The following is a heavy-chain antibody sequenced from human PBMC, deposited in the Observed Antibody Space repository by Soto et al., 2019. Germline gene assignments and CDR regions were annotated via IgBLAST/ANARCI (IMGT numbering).Heavy chain of an antibody. CDR3: ARRILWGPRTCSGGSCYSRWFDP. J-gene: IGHJ5*02. D-gene: IGHD2-15*01. V-gene: IGHV4-34*01. CDR2: INHSGST. Sequence: SETLSLTCAVYGGSFSGYYWSWIRQPPGKGLEWIGEINHSGSTNYNPSLKSRVTISVDTSKNQFSLKLSSVTAADTAVYYCARRILWGPRTCSGGSCYSRWFDPWGQGTLVTVSS. CDR1: GGSFSGYY.